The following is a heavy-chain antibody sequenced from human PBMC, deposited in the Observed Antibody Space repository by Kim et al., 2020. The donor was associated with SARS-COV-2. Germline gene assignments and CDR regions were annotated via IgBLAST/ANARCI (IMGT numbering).Heavy chain of an antibody. CDR2: IYYSGST. D-gene: IGHD2-21*02. Sequence: SETLSLTCTVSGGSISSYYWSWIRQRPGTGLEWIGNIYYSGSTNYNPSLKSRVTISVDTSKNQFSLKLSSVTPADTAVYYCARVESYCGGDCYSVPRRYGMDVWGQGTTVTVSS. CDR1: GGSISSYY. V-gene: IGHV4-59*13. CDR3: ARVESYCGGDCYSVPRRYGMDV. J-gene: IGHJ6*02.